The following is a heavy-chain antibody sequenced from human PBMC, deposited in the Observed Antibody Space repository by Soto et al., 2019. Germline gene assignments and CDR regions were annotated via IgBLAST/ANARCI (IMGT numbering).Heavy chain of an antibody. J-gene: IGHJ5*02. D-gene: IGHD3-9*01. CDR2: IYYSGST. CDR1: GGSISSYY. Sequence: SETLSLTCTVSGGSISSYYWSWIRQPPGKGLEWIGYIYYSGSTNYNPSLKSRVTISVDTSKNQFSLKLSSVTAADTAVYYCARVKGLDWLLVPTGFDPWGQGTLVTVSS. V-gene: IGHV4-59*01. CDR3: ARVKGLDWLLVPTGFDP.